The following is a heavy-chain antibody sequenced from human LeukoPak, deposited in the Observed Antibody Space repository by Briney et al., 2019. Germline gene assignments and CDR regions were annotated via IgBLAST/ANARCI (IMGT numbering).Heavy chain of an antibody. D-gene: IGHD1-20*01. CDR1: SGSFSGYY. CDR2: INHSGST. J-gene: IGHJ4*02. V-gene: IGHV4-34*01. Sequence: PSETLSLTCAVYSGSFSGYYWSWIRQPPGKGLEWIGEINHSGSTNYNPSLKSRVTISVDTSMNQFSLKLSSVTAADTAVYYCARGLDNWNVYIFDYWGLGTLVTVSS. CDR3: ARGLDNWNVYIFDY.